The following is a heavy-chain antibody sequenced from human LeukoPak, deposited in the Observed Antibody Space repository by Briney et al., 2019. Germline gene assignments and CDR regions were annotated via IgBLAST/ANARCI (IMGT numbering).Heavy chain of an antibody. CDR2: ISYDGSNK. Sequence: GGSLRLSCAASGFTFSSYAMHWVRQAPGKGLEWVAVISYDGSNKYYADSVKGRFTISRDNSKNTLYLQMNSLRAEDTAVYYCARDGQQLVFPSYYFDYWGQGTLVTVSS. D-gene: IGHD6-13*01. CDR1: GFTFSSYA. CDR3: ARDGQQLVFPSYYFDY. V-gene: IGHV3-30-3*01. J-gene: IGHJ4*02.